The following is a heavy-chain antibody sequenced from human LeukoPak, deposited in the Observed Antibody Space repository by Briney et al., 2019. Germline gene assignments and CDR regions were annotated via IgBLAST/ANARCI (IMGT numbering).Heavy chain of an antibody. CDR3: ARGGLSIMGY. D-gene: IGHD2/OR15-2a*01. V-gene: IGHV3-48*01. CDR1: GITFSSYN. CDR2: ISSSGSTK. Sequence: GGSLRLSCGASGITFSSYNMNWVRQAPGKGLEWVSYISSSGSTKYYADSVKGRFTISRDNARNSLYLQMSSLRAEDTAVYFCARGGLSIMGYWGQGTLVTVSS. J-gene: IGHJ4*02.